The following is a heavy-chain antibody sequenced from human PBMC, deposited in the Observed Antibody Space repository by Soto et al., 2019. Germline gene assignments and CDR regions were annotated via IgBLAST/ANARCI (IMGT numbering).Heavy chain of an antibody. CDR3: TPELYCSSTTCPGTFGN. V-gene: IGHV3-15*01. J-gene: IGHJ4*02. Sequence: EVQLVESGGGLVKPGGSLRLSCAASGFTFSNAWMSWVRQAPGKGLEWVGRVKSKSDGGTTDYAAPVKGRFTISRDDSENTLYLEVNSLNTEATAVYHCTPELYCSSTTCPGTFGNWGQGTLVTVSS. D-gene: IGHD2-2*01. CDR2: VKSKSDGGTT. CDR1: GFTFSNAW.